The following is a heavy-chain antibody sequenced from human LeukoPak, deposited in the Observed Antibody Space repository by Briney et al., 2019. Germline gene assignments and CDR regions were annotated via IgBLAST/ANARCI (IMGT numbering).Heavy chain of an antibody. Sequence: PGGSLTLSCPASGFTFSSNWMSWVRQPAGKGLEWVANIKQEGSEKYYVHSVKGRFTISRDNAKNSVYLQMNSLRAEDTAVYYCARDSESRFQLLSAYWFDPWGQGTLVTVSS. CDR3: ARDSESRFQLLSAYWFDP. CDR2: IKQEGSEK. V-gene: IGHV3-7*01. D-gene: IGHD2-2*01. CDR1: GFTFSSNW. J-gene: IGHJ5*02.